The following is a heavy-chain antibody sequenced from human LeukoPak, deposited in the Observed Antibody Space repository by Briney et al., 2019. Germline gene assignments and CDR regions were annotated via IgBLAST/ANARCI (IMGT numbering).Heavy chain of an antibody. Sequence: PGGSLRLSCAASGFTFSSYAMSWVRQAPGKGLEWVSAISGSGGSTYYADSVKGRFTISRDNSKNTLYLQMNSPRAEDTAVYYCAKASGGYDSSGYFYYFDYWGQGTLVTVSS. CDR3: AKASGGYDSSGYFYYFDY. CDR2: ISGSGGST. D-gene: IGHD3-22*01. CDR1: GFTFSSYA. V-gene: IGHV3-23*01. J-gene: IGHJ4*02.